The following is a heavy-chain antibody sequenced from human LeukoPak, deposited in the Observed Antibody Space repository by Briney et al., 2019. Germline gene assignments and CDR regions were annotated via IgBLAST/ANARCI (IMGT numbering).Heavy chain of an antibody. D-gene: IGHD2-2*01. CDR2: TYSSGST. CDR3: ARDLVVPPYNWFDP. Sequence: PSETLSLTCTVSGGSISSYYWSWIRQPAGKGLEWIGRTYSSGSTNYNPSLKGRVAMSVDTSNNQFSLKLSSVTAADTAVYYCARDLVVPPYNWFDPWGQGTLVTVSS. J-gene: IGHJ5*02. V-gene: IGHV4-4*07. CDR1: GGSISSYY.